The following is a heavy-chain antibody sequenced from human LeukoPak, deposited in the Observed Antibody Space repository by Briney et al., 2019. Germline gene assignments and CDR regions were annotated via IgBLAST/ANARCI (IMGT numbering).Heavy chain of an antibody. D-gene: IGHD5-12*01. CDR2: IRYDGGNK. CDR1: GFTFSSYG. CDR3: AKDLGYSGYDPLGL. J-gene: IGHJ4*02. Sequence: GGSLRLSCAASGFTFSSYGMHWVRQAPGKGLEWVAFIRYDGGNKYYADSVKGRFTISRDNSKNTLYLQMNSLRAEDTAVYYCAKDLGYSGYDPLGLWGQGTLVTVSS. V-gene: IGHV3-30*02.